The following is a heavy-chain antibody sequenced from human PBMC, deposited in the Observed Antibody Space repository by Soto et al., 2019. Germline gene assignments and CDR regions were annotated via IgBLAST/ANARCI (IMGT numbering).Heavy chain of an antibody. CDR3: AKSNSGSYFFYYYGMDV. V-gene: IGHV3-23*01. CDR2: ISGSGGST. J-gene: IGHJ6*02. D-gene: IGHD1-26*01. Sequence: GGSLRLSCAASGFTFSSYAMSWVRQAPGKGLEWVSAISGSGGSTYYADSVKGRFTISRDNSKNTLYLQMNSLRAEDTAVYYCAKSNSGSYFFYYYGMDVWGQGTTVTVSS. CDR1: GFTFSSYA.